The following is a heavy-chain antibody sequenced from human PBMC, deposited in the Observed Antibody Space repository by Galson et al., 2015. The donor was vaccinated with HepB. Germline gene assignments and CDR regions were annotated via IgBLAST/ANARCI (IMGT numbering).Heavy chain of an antibody. V-gene: IGHV7-4-1*02. CDR2: INTNTGNP. CDR1: GYTFTSYA. D-gene: IGHD3-10*01. Sequence: SVKVSCRASGYTFTSYAMNWVRQAPGQGLEWMGWINTNTGNPTYAQGFTGRFVFSLDTSVSTAYLQISSLKAEDTAVYYCARDLGYYGSGPYYTFDYWGQGTLVTVSS. J-gene: IGHJ4*02. CDR3: ARDLGYYGSGPYYTFDY.